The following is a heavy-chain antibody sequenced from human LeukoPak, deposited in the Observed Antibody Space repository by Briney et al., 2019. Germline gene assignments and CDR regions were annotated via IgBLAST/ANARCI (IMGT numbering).Heavy chain of an antibody. CDR2: IYYSGNT. D-gene: IGHD5-24*01. V-gene: IGHV4-59*08. Sequence: PSETLSLTCTVSGGSISSYYWIWIRQPPGKGLEWIGYIYYSGNTNNNPSLKSRVTISVDTSKNQFSLKLRSVTAADTAVYYCARHSRTGYNYHDYWGQGTLVTVSS. J-gene: IGHJ4*02. CDR1: GGSISSYY. CDR3: ARHSRTGYNYHDY.